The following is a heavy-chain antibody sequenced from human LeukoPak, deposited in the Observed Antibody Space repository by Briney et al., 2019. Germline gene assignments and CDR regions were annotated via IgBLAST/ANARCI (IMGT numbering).Heavy chain of an antibody. Sequence: SQTLSLTCAISGDSVSSNSAAWNWIRQSPSRGLEWLGRTYYRSKWYNDYAVSVKSRITINPDTSKNQFSLQLNPVTPEDTAVYYCARDHCSSTSCYAPTPYYFDYWGQGTLVTVSP. CDR3: ARDHCSSTSCYAPTPYYFDY. CDR1: GDSVSSNSAA. J-gene: IGHJ4*02. D-gene: IGHD2-2*01. CDR2: TYYRSKWYN. V-gene: IGHV6-1*01.